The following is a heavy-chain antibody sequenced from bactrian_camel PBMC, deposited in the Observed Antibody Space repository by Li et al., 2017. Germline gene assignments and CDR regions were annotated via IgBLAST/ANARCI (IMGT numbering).Heavy chain of an antibody. D-gene: IGHD7*01. CDR1: GYIFSDCG. Sequence: HVQLVESGGGSVQAGGSLKLSCAASGYIFSDCGMGWYRQAPGKEREHVSSISSDGNTHYADSVKGRFTISRDSAKNTVYLQMNSLKPEDTAMYFCATEIPPHAREREGSDIAPMAPLCPTQGYWGRGTQVTVS. CDR2: ISSDGNT. CDR3: ATEIPPHAREREGSDIAPMAPLCPTQGY. J-gene: IGHJ4*01. V-gene: IGHV3S53*01.